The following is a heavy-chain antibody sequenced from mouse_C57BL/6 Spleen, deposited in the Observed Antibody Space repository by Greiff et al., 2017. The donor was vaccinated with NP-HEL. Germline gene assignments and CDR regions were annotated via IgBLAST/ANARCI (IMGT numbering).Heavy chain of an antibody. CDR3: ARGIYDGYWYFDV. D-gene: IGHD2-3*01. CDR2: FHPYNDDT. V-gene: IGHV1-47*01. CDR1: GYTFTTYP. Sequence: QVQLKQSGAELVKPGASVKMSCKASGYTFTTYPIEWMKQNHGKSLEWIGNFHPYNDDTKYNEKFKGKATLTLEKSSSTVYLELSRLTSDDSAVYYCARGIYDGYWYFDVWGTGTTVTVSS. J-gene: IGHJ1*03.